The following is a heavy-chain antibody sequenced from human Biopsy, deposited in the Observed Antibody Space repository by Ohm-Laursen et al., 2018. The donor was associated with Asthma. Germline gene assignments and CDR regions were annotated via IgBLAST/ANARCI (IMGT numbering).Heavy chain of an antibody. CDR1: GHSLTDLS. Sequence: ASVKVSCKISGHSLTDLSMHWVRQAPGQGLEWMGGHDHEEGGTVNARRFQGRVTMTEDTSTDTAYMELSSLSSDDTAVYYCASDFPKDYVRYNFQFWGQGALVTVSS. V-gene: IGHV1-24*01. D-gene: IGHD4-17*01. J-gene: IGHJ4*02. CDR2: HDHEEGGT. CDR3: ASDFPKDYVRYNFQF.